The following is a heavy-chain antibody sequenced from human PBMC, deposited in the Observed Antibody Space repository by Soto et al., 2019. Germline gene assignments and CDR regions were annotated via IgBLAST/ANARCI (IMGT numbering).Heavy chain of an antibody. CDR3: ALGSWSGETFDI. Sequence: QVQLVQSGAVVKKPGSSVKVSCKASGGTFNVYTIIWVRQAPGQGLEWMGRIIPMLAITNYAQRFQGRVTLTADTSTTTAYMELSSLTSEDTAVYYCALGSWSGETFDIWGQGTLVTVSS. J-gene: IGHJ3*02. D-gene: IGHD6-13*01. CDR2: IIPMLAIT. V-gene: IGHV1-69*02. CDR1: GGTFNVYT.